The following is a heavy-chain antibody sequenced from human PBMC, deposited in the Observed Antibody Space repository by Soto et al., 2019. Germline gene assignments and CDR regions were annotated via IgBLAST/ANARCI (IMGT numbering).Heavy chain of an antibody. V-gene: IGHV4-39*01. CDR1: GFYPSSSGHY. J-gene: IGHJ6*02. CDR3: SRHYCSGGSCYYYGMDV. Sequence: PSETLSLTCTVSGFYPSSSGHYWGWVRQPPGKGLEWIGTIHYSGDAYYNPSLKSRVSISVDTSKSQFSLKLNSVTAADTALYYCSRHYCSGGSCYYYGMDVWGQGTTVTVSS. CDR2: IHYSGDA. D-gene: IGHD2-15*01.